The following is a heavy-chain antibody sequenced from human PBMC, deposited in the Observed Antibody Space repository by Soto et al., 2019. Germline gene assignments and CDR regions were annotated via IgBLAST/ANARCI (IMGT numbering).Heavy chain of an antibody. CDR3: ARDRGPSSGYYPYWFDP. V-gene: IGHV1-69*12. CDR2: IIPIFGTA. Sequence: QVQLVQSGAEVKKPGSSVKVSCKASGGTFISYALTWVRQAPGQGLAGMGGIIPIFGTANYAQKFQGRVTITADESKSTAYMELSSLRSEDTAVYYCARDRGPSSGYYPYWFDPWGQGTLVTVSS. CDR1: GGTFISYA. J-gene: IGHJ5*02. D-gene: IGHD3-22*01.